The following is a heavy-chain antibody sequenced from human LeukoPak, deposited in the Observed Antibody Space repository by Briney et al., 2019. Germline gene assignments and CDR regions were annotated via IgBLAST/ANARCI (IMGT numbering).Heavy chain of an antibody. J-gene: IGHJ6*04. D-gene: IGHD6-19*01. Sequence: GASVKVSCKASGYTFNSYGISWVRQAPGQGLEWMGWISTYNGYANYAQRLQGRVTMTTETSTSTAYMELRSLRSDDTAVYYCARNSSDWYGYMDVWGKRTTVTVSS. CDR3: ARNSSDWYGYMDV. V-gene: IGHV1-18*01. CDR1: GYTFNSYG. CDR2: ISTYNGYA.